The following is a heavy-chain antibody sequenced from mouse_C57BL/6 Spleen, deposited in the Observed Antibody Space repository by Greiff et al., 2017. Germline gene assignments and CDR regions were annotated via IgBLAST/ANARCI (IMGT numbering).Heavy chain of an antibody. V-gene: IGHV1-9*01. CDR3: ARDGSSYFAY. CDR2: ILPGSGST. CDR1: GYTFTGYW. Sequence: QVQLQQSGAELMKPGASVKLSCKATGYTFTGYWIEWVKQRPGHGLEWIGEILPGSGSTNYHEKFKGKATFTADTSSNTAYMQLSSLTTEDSAIYYWARDGSSYFAYWGQGTLVTVSA. J-gene: IGHJ3*01. D-gene: IGHD1-1*01.